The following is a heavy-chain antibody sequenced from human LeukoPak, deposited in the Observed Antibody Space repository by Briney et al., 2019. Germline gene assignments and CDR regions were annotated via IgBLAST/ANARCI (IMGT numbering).Heavy chain of an antibody. CDR3: ARGSYLRYFDWLLPT. Sequence: PSETLSLTCTVSGDSISDYYWSWIRQSPGKGLEWIGCIHNSGSTNYNPSLKSRVAISVDSSEDQFSLKLSSVTAADTAVYYCARGSYLRYFDWLLPTWGQGILVTVSS. V-gene: IGHV4-59*01. D-gene: IGHD3-9*01. J-gene: IGHJ5*02. CDR1: GDSISDYY. CDR2: IHNSGST.